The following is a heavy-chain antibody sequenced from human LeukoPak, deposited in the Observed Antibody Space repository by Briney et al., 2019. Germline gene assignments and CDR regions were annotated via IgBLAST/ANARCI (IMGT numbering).Heavy chain of an antibody. CDR1: GGSISSSNYY. CDR3: APGSISTGYYHY. CDR2: IYYSGST. J-gene: IGHJ4*02. Sequence: SETLSLTCTVSGGSISSSNYYWAWSRQPPGKGLEWIASIYYSGSTYYSSSLKSRVTISVDTSKNQFSLKMTSVTAADTAVYYCAPGSISTGYYHYWGQGTLVTVSS. V-gene: IGHV4-39*01. D-gene: IGHD3-22*01.